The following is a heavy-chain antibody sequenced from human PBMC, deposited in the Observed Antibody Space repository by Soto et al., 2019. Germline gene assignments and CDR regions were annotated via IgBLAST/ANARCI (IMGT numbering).Heavy chain of an antibody. V-gene: IGHV3-64*01. CDR3: VRRVSGNYDY. Sequence: EVQLAESGGNIVQPGGSLRLYCVASGFTFNNYDMHWVRQAPGKGLEYVSSISSNGGTTYYGNSVKGRFTISRDNSKNTLYLQMGSLRPEDMAVYYCVRRVSGNYDYGGQGTLVTVSS. J-gene: IGHJ4*02. CDR2: ISSNGGTT. CDR1: GFTFNNYD. D-gene: IGHD1-7*01.